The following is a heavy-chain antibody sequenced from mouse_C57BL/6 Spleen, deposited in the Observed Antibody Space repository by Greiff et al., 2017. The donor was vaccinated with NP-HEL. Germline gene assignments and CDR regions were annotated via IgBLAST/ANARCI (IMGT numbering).Heavy chain of an antibody. J-gene: IGHJ4*01. Sequence: QVQLQQSGAELVRPGASVKLSCKASGYTFTDYYINWVKQRPGQGLEWIARIYPGSGNTYYNEKFKGKATLTAEKSSSTAYMQLSSLTSEDSAVYFCARDGTTVVVYYAMDYWGQGTSVTVSS. D-gene: IGHD1-1*01. CDR3: ARDGTTVVVYYAMDY. V-gene: IGHV1-76*01. CDR1: GYTFTDYY. CDR2: IYPGSGNT.